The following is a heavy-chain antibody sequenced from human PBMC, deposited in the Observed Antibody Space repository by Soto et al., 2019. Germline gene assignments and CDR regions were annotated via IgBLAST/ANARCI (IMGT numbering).Heavy chain of an antibody. V-gene: IGHV3-7*03. CDR2: IKQDGSET. CDR3: ARYADYVSDNTHHAFDM. Sequence: EVQLVESGGGLVQPGGSLRISCAASGFTFSNFWMSWVRQAPGKGLEWVANIKQDGSETYYVDSVKGRFTISRDNAKNSLYLQMSSLRAEDTAFYYCARYADYVSDNTHHAFDMWGQGTMVTVSS. J-gene: IGHJ3*02. D-gene: IGHD4-17*01. CDR1: GFTFSNFW.